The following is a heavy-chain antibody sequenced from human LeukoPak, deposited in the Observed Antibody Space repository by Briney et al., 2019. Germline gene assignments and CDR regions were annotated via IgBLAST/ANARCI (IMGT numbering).Heavy chain of an antibody. CDR1: GGSFSAYY. V-gene: IGHV4-34*01. CDR2: INHSGST. J-gene: IGHJ6*03. Sequence: TSETLSLTCAVYGGSFSAYYWTWIRQPPGKGLEWIGEINHSGSTNYNPSLKSRVTISVDTSKNQFSLKLTSVTAADTAVYYCARREVETTFYYFYYMDVWGKGTTVTVSS. D-gene: IGHD2/OR15-2a*01. CDR3: ARREVETTFYYFYYMDV.